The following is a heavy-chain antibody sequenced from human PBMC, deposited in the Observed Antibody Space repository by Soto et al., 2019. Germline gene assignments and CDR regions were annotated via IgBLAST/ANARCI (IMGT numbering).Heavy chain of an antibody. V-gene: IGHV4-34*01. D-gene: IGHD3-9*01. CDR2: INHSGST. J-gene: IGHJ4*02. CDR3: ARDPHYDILTGYAGYFDY. CDR1: GGSFSGYY. Sequence: SETLSLTCAVDGGSFSGYYWSWIRQPPGKGLEWIGEINHSGSTNYNPSLKSRVTISVDTSKNQFSLKLSSVTAADTAVYYCARDPHYDILTGYAGYFDYWGQGTLVTVSS.